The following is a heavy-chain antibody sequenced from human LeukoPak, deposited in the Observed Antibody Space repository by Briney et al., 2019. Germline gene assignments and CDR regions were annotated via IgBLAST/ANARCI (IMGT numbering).Heavy chain of an antibody. D-gene: IGHD3-22*01. CDR1: GGSISSYY. Sequence: SETLSLACTVSGGSISSYYWSWIRQPPGKGLEWIGYIYYSGSANYNPSLKSRVTISVDTSKNQFSLKLSSVTAADTALYYCARGYDSTGYVLTDIWGQGTTVTVSS. V-gene: IGHV4-59*08. J-gene: IGHJ3*02. CDR3: ARGYDSTGYVLTDI. CDR2: IYYSGSA.